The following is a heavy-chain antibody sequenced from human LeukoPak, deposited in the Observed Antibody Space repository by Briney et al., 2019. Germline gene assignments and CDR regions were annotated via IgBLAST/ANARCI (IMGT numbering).Heavy chain of an antibody. J-gene: IGHJ6*04. V-gene: IGHV3-30*18. CDR1: GFTFYTYG. CDR2: IANDGTNE. D-gene: IGHD3-10*02. CDR3: AELGITMIGGV. Sequence: GRSLRLSCAASGFTFYTYGMHWVRQAPGKGLEWVSVIANDGTNEYYADSVKGRFTISRDNSKNTLYLQMNSLRAEDTAVYYCAELGITMIGGVWGKGTTVTISS.